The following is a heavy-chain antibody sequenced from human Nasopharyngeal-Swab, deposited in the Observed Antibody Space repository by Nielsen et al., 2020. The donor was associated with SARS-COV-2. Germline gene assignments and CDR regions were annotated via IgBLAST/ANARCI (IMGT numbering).Heavy chain of an antibody. CDR3: AKDQLSDY. Sequence: GESLKISCAASGFTFSSNALSWVRQAPGKGLEWVSVISESGRTYYADSVKGRFTISRDNSKNTLYLEMNSLRVEDTAVYYCAKDQLSDYWGQGTLVTVSS. CDR2: ISESGRT. CDR1: GFTFSSNA. D-gene: IGHD6-6*01. J-gene: IGHJ4*02. V-gene: IGHV3-23*01.